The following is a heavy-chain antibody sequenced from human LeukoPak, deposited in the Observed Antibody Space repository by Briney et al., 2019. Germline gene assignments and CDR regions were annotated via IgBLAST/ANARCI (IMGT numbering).Heavy chain of an antibody. CDR2: IYYSGST. Sequence: PSETLSLTCTVSGGSISSGDYYWSWIRQPQGKGLEWIVYIYYSGSTYYNPSLKSRVTISVDTSKNQFSLKLSSVTAADTAVYYCARDPKPTIFGVASFDYWGQGTLVTVSS. D-gene: IGHD3-3*01. J-gene: IGHJ4*02. CDR1: GGSISSGDYY. V-gene: IGHV4-30-4*08. CDR3: ARDPKPTIFGVASFDY.